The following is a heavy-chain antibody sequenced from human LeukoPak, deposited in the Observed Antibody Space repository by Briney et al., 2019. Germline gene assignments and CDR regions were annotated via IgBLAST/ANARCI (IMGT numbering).Heavy chain of an antibody. D-gene: IGHD6-13*01. V-gene: IGHV5-10-1*01. J-gene: IGHJ4*02. CDR2: IDPSDSST. CDR3: ARRRAYSSNWYANRHYFDY. Sequence: GESLRITCKGSGYSFTTYWINWVRQMPGKGLEWMGRIDPSDSSTNYSPSFQGRVSMSADKSINTAYLQWSSLKASDTAFYYCARRRAYSSNWYANRHYFDYWGQGTLVTVSA. CDR1: GYSFTTYW.